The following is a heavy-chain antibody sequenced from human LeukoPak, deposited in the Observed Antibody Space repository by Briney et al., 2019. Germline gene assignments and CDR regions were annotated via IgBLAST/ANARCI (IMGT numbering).Heavy chain of an antibody. Sequence: GGSLRLSCAASGFTFSTYTMNWVRQAPGKGLEWVSCITSGSDAKYYADSVKGRSTISRDNAKNSLYLQMDSLRAEDTAVYYCARVVPDHIEMATESYWGQGTLVTVSS. D-gene: IGHD5-24*01. CDR3: ARVVPDHIEMATESY. J-gene: IGHJ4*02. CDR2: ITSGSDAK. V-gene: IGHV3-48*01. CDR1: GFTFSTYT.